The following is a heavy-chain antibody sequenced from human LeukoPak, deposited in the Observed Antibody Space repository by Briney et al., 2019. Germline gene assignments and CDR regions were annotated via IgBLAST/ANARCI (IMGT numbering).Heavy chain of an antibody. D-gene: IGHD3-16*01. CDR1: GFIFSSYW. CDR3: ERSFGGRTEY. Sequence: PGGSRRLSCAASGFIFSSYWMHWVRQAPGKGLLWASRLNEDGSITNYADSVKGRFSISRDNAKNTLILQMNNLRAEDTAVYYCERSFGGRTEYWGQGTLVTVSA. CDR2: LNEDGSIT. V-gene: IGHV3-74*01. J-gene: IGHJ4*01.